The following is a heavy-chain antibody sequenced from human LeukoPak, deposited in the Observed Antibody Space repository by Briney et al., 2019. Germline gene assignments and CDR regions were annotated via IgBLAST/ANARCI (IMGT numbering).Heavy chain of an antibody. CDR2: ISYDGSNK. CDR1: GFTFSSYG. CDR3: AKDLGYCSGGSCRKKYYYYGMDV. Sequence: PGGSLRLSCAASGFTFSSYGMHWVRQAPGKGLEWVAVISYDGSNKYYADSVKGRFTISRDNSKNTLYLQMNSLRAEDTAVYYCAKDLGYCSGGSCRKKYYYYGMDVWGKGTTVTVSS. V-gene: IGHV3-30*18. J-gene: IGHJ6*04. D-gene: IGHD2-15*01.